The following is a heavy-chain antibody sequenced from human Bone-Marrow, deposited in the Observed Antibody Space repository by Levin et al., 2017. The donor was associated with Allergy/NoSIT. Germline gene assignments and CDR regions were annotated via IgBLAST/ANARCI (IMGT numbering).Heavy chain of an antibody. V-gene: IGHV4-59*01. D-gene: IGHD1-14*01. CDR1: GGSLSTYY. Sequence: SQTLSLTCTVSGGSLSTYYWNWIRQPPGKGLEWIGYIYSSGSTSYNPSLKSRLTILEDTSKNQFSLNLRSVTAADTAVYYCARSAWGVGIWFDPWGQGTLVTVSS. J-gene: IGHJ5*02. CDR3: ARSAWGVGIWFDP. CDR2: IYSSGST.